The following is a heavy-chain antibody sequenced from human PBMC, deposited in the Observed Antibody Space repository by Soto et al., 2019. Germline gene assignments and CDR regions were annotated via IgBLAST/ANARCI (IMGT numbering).Heavy chain of an antibody. CDR3: AMGTTVTMHEFDY. J-gene: IGHJ4*02. CDR2: ISGSGGST. CDR1: GFTFSIYA. Sequence: GGSLRLSCAASGFTFSIYAMSWFRQAPGKGLEWVSAISGSGGSTYYADSVKGRFTISRDNSKNTLYLQMNSLRAEDTAVYYCAMGTTVTMHEFDYWGQGTLVTVSS. V-gene: IGHV3-23*01. D-gene: IGHD4-17*01.